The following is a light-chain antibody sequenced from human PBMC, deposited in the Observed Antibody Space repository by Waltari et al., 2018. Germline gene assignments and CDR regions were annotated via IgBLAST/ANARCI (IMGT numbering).Light chain of an antibody. CDR1: TAAVTSGHY. J-gene: IGLJ3*02. CDR2: DTS. Sequence: QAVVTQEHSLTVSPGGTVTLTCGSSTAAVTSGHYPYWFQQKPGKVPRTLIYDTSNKHSWTPARFSGSLLGGKAALTLSGAQPEDEADYYCLLWYSGARWVFGGGTKLSVL. CDR3: LLWYSGARWV. V-gene: IGLV7-46*01.